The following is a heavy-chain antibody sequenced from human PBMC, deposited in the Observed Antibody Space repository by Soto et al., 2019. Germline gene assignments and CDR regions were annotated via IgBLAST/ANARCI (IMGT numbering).Heavy chain of an antibody. Sequence: QVQLQESGPGLVKPSQTLSLTCTVSGGSISSGDYYWSWIRQPPGKGLEWIGYIYYSGSTYYNPSHKSRVTISIDPSKTQFPLKRSSVTAADTAVYYCARADYYDSSGYYYRGGFDIWGPATMVTV. D-gene: IGHD3-22*01. CDR3: ARADYYDSSGYYYRGGFDI. CDR2: IYYSGST. CDR1: GGSISSGDYY. V-gene: IGHV4-30-4*01. J-gene: IGHJ3*02.